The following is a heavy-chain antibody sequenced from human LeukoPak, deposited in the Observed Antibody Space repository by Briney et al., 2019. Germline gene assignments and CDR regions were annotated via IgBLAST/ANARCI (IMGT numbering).Heavy chain of an antibody. V-gene: IGHV3-30*04. J-gene: IGHJ4*02. CDR2: ISYDGSNK. Sequence: GGSLRLSCAASGFTFSSYAMHWVRQAPGKGLEWVAVISYDGSNKYYADSVKGRFTISRDNSKNTLYLQMNSLRAEDTAVYYCARADIYSSFFDYWGQGTLVTVSS. D-gene: IGHD6-6*01. CDR1: GFTFSSYA. CDR3: ARADIYSSFFDY.